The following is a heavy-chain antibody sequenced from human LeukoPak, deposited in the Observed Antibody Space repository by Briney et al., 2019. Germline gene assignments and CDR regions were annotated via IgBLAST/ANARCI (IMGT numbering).Heavy chain of an antibody. Sequence: LSLTCTVSGGSISSYYWSWIRQAPGKGLEWVSYISSSGSTIYYADSVKGRFTISRDNAKNSLYLQMNSLRAEDTAVYYCASGAGTNWFDPWGQGTLVTVSS. V-gene: IGHV3-11*01. CDR1: GGSISSYY. CDR2: ISSSGSTI. J-gene: IGHJ5*02. D-gene: IGHD6-13*01. CDR3: ASGAGTNWFDP.